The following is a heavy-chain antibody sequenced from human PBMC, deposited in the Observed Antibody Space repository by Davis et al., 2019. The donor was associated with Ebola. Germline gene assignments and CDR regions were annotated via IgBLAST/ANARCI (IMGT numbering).Heavy chain of an antibody. CDR2: INHSGST. J-gene: IGHJ6*02. CDR1: GGSFSGYY. Sequence: SETLSLTCAVYGGSFSGYYWSWIRQPPGKGLEWIGEINHSGSTNYNPSLKSRVTISVDTSKNQFSLKLSSVTAADTAVYYCARDYDGSGSYNYYYYGMDVWGQGTTVTVSS. D-gene: IGHD3-10*01. CDR3: ARDYDGSGSYNYYYYGMDV. V-gene: IGHV4-34*01.